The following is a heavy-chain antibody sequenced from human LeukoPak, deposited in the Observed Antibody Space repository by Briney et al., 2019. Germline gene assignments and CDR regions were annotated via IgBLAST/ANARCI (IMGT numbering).Heavy chain of an antibody. CDR2: ISSSGSPI. J-gene: IGHJ4*02. Sequence: PGGSLRLSCVASGFTFSSYEMGWVRQAPGKGLEWLSYISSSGSPIYYADFVKGRFTISRDNAKNSVYLQMNSLRAEDTAVYYCARETYFDYWGQGTLLTVSS. CDR3: ARETYFDY. V-gene: IGHV3-48*03. CDR1: GFTFSSYE.